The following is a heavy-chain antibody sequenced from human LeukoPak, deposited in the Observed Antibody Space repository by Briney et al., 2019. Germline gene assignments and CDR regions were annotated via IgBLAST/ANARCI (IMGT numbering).Heavy chain of an antibody. Sequence: ASVTVSCKVSGYTLTELSMHWVRQAPGKGLEWMGGFDPEDGETIYAQKFQGRVTMTEDTSTDTAYMELSSLRSEDTAVYYCATALFSTVVTPTGTQIDYWGQGTLVTVSS. CDR2: FDPEDGET. V-gene: IGHV1-24*01. CDR3: ATALFSTVVTPTGTQIDY. D-gene: IGHD4-23*01. J-gene: IGHJ4*02. CDR1: GYTLTELS.